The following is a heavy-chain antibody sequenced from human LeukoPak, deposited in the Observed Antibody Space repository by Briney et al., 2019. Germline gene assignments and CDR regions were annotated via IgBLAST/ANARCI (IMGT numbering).Heavy chain of an antibody. CDR1: GYSISSGYY. Sequence: SETLSLTCTVSGYSISSGYYWGWIRQPPGKGLEWIGSIYHSGSTYYNPSLKSRVTISVDTSKNQFSLKLSSVTAADTAVCYCARSNIPVVVTGAYWGQGTLVTVSS. D-gene: IGHD3-22*01. J-gene: IGHJ4*02. CDR3: ARSNIPVVVTGAY. V-gene: IGHV4-38-2*02. CDR2: IYHSGST.